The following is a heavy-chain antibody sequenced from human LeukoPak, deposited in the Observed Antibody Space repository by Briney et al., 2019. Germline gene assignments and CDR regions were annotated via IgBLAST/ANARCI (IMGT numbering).Heavy chain of an antibody. D-gene: IGHD4-11*01. Sequence: GWSLRLSCAASGFTFSSYYMHWVRQATGKGLEWVSCINTAGDTYYPGSVKVRFTISRENAKNSLYLQMDNLRAGDTAVYYCARGLPGGFDPWGQGTLVTVSS. V-gene: IGHV3-13*04. CDR1: GFTFSSYY. CDR2: INTAGDT. CDR3: ARGLPGGFDP. J-gene: IGHJ5*02.